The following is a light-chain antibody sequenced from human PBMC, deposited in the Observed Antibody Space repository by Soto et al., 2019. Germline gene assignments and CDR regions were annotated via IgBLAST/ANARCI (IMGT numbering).Light chain of an antibody. Sequence: DIQVTQSPSTLSASVGDRVTITCRASQSISSWLAWYQQKPGKAPKLLIYTASTLENGVPSRFSGSGSGTDFTLTISSLQPDDFATYYCQQYNTYPTFGQGTKVDIK. CDR3: QQYNTYPT. J-gene: IGKJ1*01. V-gene: IGKV1-5*03. CDR2: TAS. CDR1: QSISSW.